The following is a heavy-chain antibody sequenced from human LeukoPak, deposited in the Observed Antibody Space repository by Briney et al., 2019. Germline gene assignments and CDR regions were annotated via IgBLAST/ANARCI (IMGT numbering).Heavy chain of an antibody. D-gene: IGHD5-18*01. CDR2: IIPIFGTA. J-gene: IGHJ3*02. CDR3: ARDSDFRGYSYGYGENAFDI. V-gene: IGHV1-69*05. CDR1: GGTFSSYA. Sequence: SVKVSCKASGGTFSSYAISWVRQAPGQGLEWMGRIIPIFGTANYAQKFQGRVTITTDESTSTAYMELSSLRSEGTAVYYCARDSDFRGYSYGYGENAFDIWGQGTMVTVSS.